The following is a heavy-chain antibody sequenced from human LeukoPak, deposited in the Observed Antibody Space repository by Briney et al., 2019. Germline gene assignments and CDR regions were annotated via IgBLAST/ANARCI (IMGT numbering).Heavy chain of an antibody. V-gene: IGHV4-38-2*02. Sequence: SETLSLTCTVSGYSISSGYYWGWIRQPPGKGLEWIGNIYHSGSTYYNPSLKSRVSISVDTSKNQFSLKLSSVTAADTAVYYCARVFWNYYFDYWGQGTLVTVSS. CDR1: GYSISSGYY. CDR2: IYHSGST. J-gene: IGHJ4*02. D-gene: IGHD1-7*01. CDR3: ARVFWNYYFDY.